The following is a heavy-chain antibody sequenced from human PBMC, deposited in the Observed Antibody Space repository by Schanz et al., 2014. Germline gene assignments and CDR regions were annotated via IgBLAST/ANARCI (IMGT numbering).Heavy chain of an antibody. J-gene: IGHJ2*01. CDR1: GGTFSSYS. CDR2: IRPANGHT. CDR3: VRAPSRDVSFAL. D-gene: IGHD3-16*01. Sequence: VQLEQSGAEVKKPGSSVKVSCKASGGTFSSYSINWVRQAPGQGLEWLGWIRPANGHTTYSQKVRDRVIFTTDTTANTAYMELRSLRADGTAHYGGVRAPSRDVSFALWGRGPLVTVSS. V-gene: IGHV1-69*08.